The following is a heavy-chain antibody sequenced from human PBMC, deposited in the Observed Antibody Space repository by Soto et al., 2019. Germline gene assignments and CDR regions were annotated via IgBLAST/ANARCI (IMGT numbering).Heavy chain of an antibody. J-gene: IGHJ6*03. D-gene: IGHD1-7*01. V-gene: IGHV3-30*18. CDR1: GFTFSSYG. CDR2: ISYDGSNK. CDR3: AKGKDWNYGEHYMDV. Sequence: PGGSLRLSCAASGFTFSSYGMHWVRQAPGKGLEWVAVISYDGSNKYYADSVKGRFTISRDNSKNTLYLQMNSLRAEDTAVYHCAKGKDWNYGEHYMDVWGKGTTVTVSS.